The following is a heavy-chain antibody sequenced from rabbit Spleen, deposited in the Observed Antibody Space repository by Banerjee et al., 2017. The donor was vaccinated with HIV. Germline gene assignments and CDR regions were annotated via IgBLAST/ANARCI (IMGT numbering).Heavy chain of an antibody. D-gene: IGHD1-1*01. CDR1: GFDFSNYG. V-gene: IGHV1S45*01. J-gene: IGHJ4*01. CDR3: ARDLVAVIGWNFSL. CDR2: INMVTGKS. Sequence: QEQVVESGGGLVQPGGSLKLFCKASGFDFSNYGVSWVRQAPGKGLEWIACINMVTGKSVYASWAKGRFIMSRTSSTKVTLQMTSLTAADTATYFCARDLVAVIGWNFSLWGPGTLVTVS.